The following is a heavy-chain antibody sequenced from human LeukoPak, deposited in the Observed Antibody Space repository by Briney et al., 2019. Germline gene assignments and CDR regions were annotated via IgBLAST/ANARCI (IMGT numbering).Heavy chain of an antibody. CDR2: IIPIFATA. J-gene: IGHJ4*02. V-gene: IGHV1-69*13. CDR1: GGTFSSYA. Sequence: VKVSCKASGGTFSSYAISWVRQAPGQGLVWMGGIIPIFATANYAQKFQGRVTITADESTSTAYMELSSLRSEDTAVYYCARGPITTRSHFDYWGQGTLVTVSS. D-gene: IGHD3-22*01. CDR3: ARGPITTRSHFDY.